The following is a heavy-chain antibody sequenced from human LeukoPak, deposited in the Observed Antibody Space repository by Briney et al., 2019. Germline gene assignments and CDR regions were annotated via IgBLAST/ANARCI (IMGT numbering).Heavy chain of an antibody. J-gene: IGHJ6*03. CDR2: INPNSGGT. CDR1: GYTFTGYY. Sequence: ASVKLSCKASGYTFTGYYMHWVRQAPGQGLEWMGWINPNSGGTNYAQKFQGRVTMTRDTSINTAYMEVRRLRSDDTAVYYCARGVVPAAFYYYYMDVWSKGTTVTVSS. V-gene: IGHV1-2*02. D-gene: IGHD2-2*01. CDR3: ARGVVPAAFYYYYMDV.